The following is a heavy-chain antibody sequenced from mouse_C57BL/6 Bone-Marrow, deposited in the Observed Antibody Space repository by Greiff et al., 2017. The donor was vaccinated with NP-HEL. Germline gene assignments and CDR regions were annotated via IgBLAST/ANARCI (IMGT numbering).Heavy chain of an antibody. V-gene: IGHV1-54*01. Sequence: VKLMESGAELVRPGTSVKVSCKASGYAFTNYLIEWVKQRPGQGLEWIGVINPGSGGTNYNEKFKGKATLTADKSSSTAYMQLSSLTSEDSAVYFCASTTVGGEAFAYWGQGTLVTVSA. J-gene: IGHJ3*01. CDR2: INPGSGGT. CDR3: ASTTVGGEAFAY. CDR1: GYAFTNYL. D-gene: IGHD1-1*01.